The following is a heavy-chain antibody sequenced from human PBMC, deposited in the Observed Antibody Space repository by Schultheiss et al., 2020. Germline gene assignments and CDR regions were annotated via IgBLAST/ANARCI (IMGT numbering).Heavy chain of an antibody. CDR3: ARVVVAAFSDY. Sequence: SETLSLTCTVSGYSISSGYYWGWVRQPPGKGLEWIGSIYHSGSTYYNPSLKSRVTISVDTSKNQFSLKLSSVTAADTAVYYCARVVVAAFSDYWGQGTLVNVYS. J-gene: IGHJ4*02. CDR1: GYSISSGYY. D-gene: IGHD2-15*01. V-gene: IGHV4-38-2*02. CDR2: IYHSGST.